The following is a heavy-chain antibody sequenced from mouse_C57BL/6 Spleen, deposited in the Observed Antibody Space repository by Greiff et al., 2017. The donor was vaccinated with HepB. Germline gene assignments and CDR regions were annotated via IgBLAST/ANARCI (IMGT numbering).Heavy chain of an antibody. CDR2: IYPGSGNT. CDR3: ARGGAYDGYYGYFDV. J-gene: IGHJ1*03. D-gene: IGHD2-3*01. CDR1: GYTFTDYY. Sequence: VQLQQSGAELVRPGASVKLSCKASGYTFTDYYINWVKQRPGQGLEWIARIYPGSGNTYYNEKFKGKATLTAEKSSSTAYMQLSSLTSEDSAVYFCARGGAYDGYYGYFDVWGTGTTVTVSS. V-gene: IGHV1-76*01.